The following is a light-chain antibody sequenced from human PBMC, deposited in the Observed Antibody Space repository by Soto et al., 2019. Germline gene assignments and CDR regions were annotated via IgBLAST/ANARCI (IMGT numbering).Light chain of an antibody. CDR3: QQYDGAPLT. Sequence: EIVLTQSPGTLSLSPGESATLSCRASQSLSIGSLAWYQQKPGQAPRLLIYAASTRHTGIPDRFNGSGSGTDFVLTINRLEPEDFAVYYCQQYDGAPLTFGPGTKVDIK. CDR2: AAS. V-gene: IGKV3-20*01. J-gene: IGKJ3*01. CDR1: QSLSIGS.